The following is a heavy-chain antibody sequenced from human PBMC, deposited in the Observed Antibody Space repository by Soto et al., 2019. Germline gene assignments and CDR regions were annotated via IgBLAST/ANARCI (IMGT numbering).Heavy chain of an antibody. CDR3: GRGWRETKRGGSRGLRRGGGMDV. V-gene: IGHV3-30-3*01. CDR2: ISYDGSNK. D-gene: IGHD3-3*01. Sequence: GGSLRLSCAASGFTFGDYYMSWIRQAPGKGLEWVAVISYDGSNKYYADSVKGRFTISRDNSKNTLYLQMNSLRAEDTAVYYFGRGWRETKRGGSRGLRRGGGMDVRGQGTTVTV. J-gene: IGHJ6*02. CDR1: GFTFGDYY.